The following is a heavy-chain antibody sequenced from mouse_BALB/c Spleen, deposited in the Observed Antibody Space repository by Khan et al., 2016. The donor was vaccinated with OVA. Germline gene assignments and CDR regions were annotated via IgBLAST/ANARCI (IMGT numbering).Heavy chain of an antibody. J-gene: IGHJ2*01. CDR2: ISYSGST. CDR1: GYSITSGYG. V-gene: IGHV3-2*02. CDR3: SRTARIKY. Sequence: EVQLQESGPGLVKPSQSLSLTCTVTGYSITSGYGWNWIRQFPGNKLEWRGYISYSGSTNYNPSLKSRISITRETSKNKVFLQLNSVTTEDTATSYCSRTARIKYWGQGTTLTVSS. D-gene: IGHD1-2*01.